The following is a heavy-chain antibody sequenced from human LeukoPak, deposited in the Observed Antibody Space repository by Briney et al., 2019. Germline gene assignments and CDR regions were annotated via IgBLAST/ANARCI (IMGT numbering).Heavy chain of an antibody. V-gene: IGHV4-39*07. J-gene: IGHJ4*02. CDR1: GGSISSSSYY. D-gene: IGHD6-13*01. CDR2: IYYSGST. CDR3: ARAGISHYFDY. Sequence: SETLSLTCTVSGGSISSSSYYWGWIRQPPGKGLEWIGSIYYSGSTYYNPSLKSRVTISVDTSKNQFSLKLSSVTAADTAVYYCARAGISHYFDYWGQGTLVTVSS.